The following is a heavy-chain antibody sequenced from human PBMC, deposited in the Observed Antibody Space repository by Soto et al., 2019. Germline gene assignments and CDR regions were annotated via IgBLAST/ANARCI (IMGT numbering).Heavy chain of an antibody. Sequence: QLQLQESGPGLVKPSETLSLTCTVSGGSISSSSSYWGWIRQPPGKGLEWIGSINYSGGTYYNPSLKSRITISVDTSKNQFSLKLSSVTAADTAVYFCAKTGFWSDYRVADYWGQGTLVTVSS. D-gene: IGHD3-3*01. J-gene: IGHJ4*02. V-gene: IGHV4-39*01. CDR2: INYSGGT. CDR1: GGSISSSSSY. CDR3: AKTGFWSDYRVADY.